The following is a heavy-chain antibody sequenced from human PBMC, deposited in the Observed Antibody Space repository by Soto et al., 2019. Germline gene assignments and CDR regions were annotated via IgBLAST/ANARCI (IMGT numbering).Heavy chain of an antibody. CDR1: GFTFSSYS. CDR3: ARGVFEYCSGGRCYSPY. V-gene: IGHV3-21*01. Sequence: GSLRLSCAASGFTFSSYSMNWVRQAPGKGLEWVSSISSSSSYIYYADSVKGRFTISRDNAKNSLYLQMNSLRAEDTAVYYCARGVFEYCSGGRCYSPYWGQGT. J-gene: IGHJ4*02. D-gene: IGHD2-15*01. CDR2: ISSSSSYI.